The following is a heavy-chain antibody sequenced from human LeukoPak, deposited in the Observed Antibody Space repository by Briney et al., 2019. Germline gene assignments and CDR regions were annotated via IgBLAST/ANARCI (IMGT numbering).Heavy chain of an antibody. Sequence: SVKVSCKASGGTFSSYAISWVRQAPGQGLEWMGGIIPIFGTANYAQKFQGRVTITADESTSTAYMELSSLRSDDTAVYYCARDLRRGSSSWYVSGGDYWGQGTLVTVSS. D-gene: IGHD6-13*01. CDR1: GGTFSSYA. CDR3: ARDLRRGSSSWYVSGGDY. V-gene: IGHV1-69*13. CDR2: IIPIFGTA. J-gene: IGHJ4*02.